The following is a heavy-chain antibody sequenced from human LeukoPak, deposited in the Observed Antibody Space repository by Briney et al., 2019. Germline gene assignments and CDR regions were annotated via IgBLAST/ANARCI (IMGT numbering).Heavy chain of an antibody. Sequence: RGGSLRLSCAASGFTFSSYAMHWVRQAPGKGLEWVAVISYDGSNKYYADSVKGRFTISRDNSKNTLYLQMNSLRAEDTAVYYCARGRYTRRVSPIAVAGTSTVTTFDYWGQGTLVTVSS. CDR3: ARGRYTRRVSPIAVAGTSTVTTFDY. CDR2: ISYDGSNK. J-gene: IGHJ4*02. D-gene: IGHD6-19*01. V-gene: IGHV3-30*04. CDR1: GFTFSSYA.